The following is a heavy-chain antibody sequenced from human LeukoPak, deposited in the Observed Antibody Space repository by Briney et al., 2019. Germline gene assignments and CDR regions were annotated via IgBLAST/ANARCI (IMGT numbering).Heavy chain of an antibody. CDR3: AGEDIVVVPAARPWGGIYYMDV. D-gene: IGHD2-2*02. CDR2: ISSSSSTI. J-gene: IGHJ6*03. Sequence: GGSLRLSCAASGFTFSSYSMNWVRQAPGKGLEWVSYISSSSSTIYYADSVKGRFTISRDNAKNSLYLQMNSLRAEDTAVYYCAGEDIVVVPAARPWGGIYYMDVWGKGTTVTVSS. CDR1: GFTFSSYS. V-gene: IGHV3-48*01.